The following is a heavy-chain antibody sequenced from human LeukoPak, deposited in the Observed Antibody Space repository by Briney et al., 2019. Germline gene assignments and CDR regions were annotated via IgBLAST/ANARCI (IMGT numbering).Heavy chain of an antibody. CDR2: MFYGENT. Sequence: SETLSLNCTVSGGSISSTGHYWAWIRQPPGRGPEWIGSMFYGENTHYNPSLARRVTISADTSRNQFSLKLSSLAAADTAVYFCGRLGSNGWQYYPDLDVWGQGTTVTVSS. CDR1: GGSISSTGHY. J-gene: IGHJ6*02. D-gene: IGHD6-19*01. CDR3: GRLGSNGWQYYPDLDV. V-gene: IGHV4-39*01.